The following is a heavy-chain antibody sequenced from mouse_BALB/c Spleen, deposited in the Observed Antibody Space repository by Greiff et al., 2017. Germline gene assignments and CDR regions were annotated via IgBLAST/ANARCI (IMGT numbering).Heavy chain of an antibody. V-gene: IGHV1-9*01. CDR3: ARRGLRD. J-gene: IGHJ3*01. D-gene: IGHD3-1*01. CDR1: GYTFSSYW. CDR2: ILPGSGST. Sequence: QVQLKQSGAELMKPGASVKISCKATGYTFSSYWIEWVKQRPGHGLEWIGEILPGSGSTNYNEKFKGKATFTADTSSNTAYMQLSSLTSEDSAVYYWARRGLRDWGQGTRVTVSA.